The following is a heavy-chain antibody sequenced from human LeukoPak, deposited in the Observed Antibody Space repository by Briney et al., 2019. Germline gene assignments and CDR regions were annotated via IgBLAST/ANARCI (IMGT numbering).Heavy chain of an antibody. CDR2: ISWNSGSI. J-gene: IGHJ4*02. V-gene: IGHV3-9*01. D-gene: IGHD6-6*01. Sequence: GRSLRLSCAASGFIFDDYAMHWVRQAPGKGLEWASGISWNSGSIGYADSVKGRFTISRDNAKNSLYLQMNSLRAEDTALYYCAKDRDYSSSGASVDYWGQGTLVTVSS. CDR3: AKDRDYSSSGASVDY. CDR1: GFIFDDYA.